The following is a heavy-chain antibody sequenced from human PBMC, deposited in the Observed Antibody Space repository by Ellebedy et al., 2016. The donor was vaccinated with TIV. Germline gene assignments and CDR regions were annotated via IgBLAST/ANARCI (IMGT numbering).Heavy chain of an antibody. CDR2: ISYDATKK. CDR1: GFLFTSYA. D-gene: IGHD3-9*01. V-gene: IGHV3-30*18. CDR3: TKRGDSRYFDN. Sequence: GGSLRLSXEASGFLFTSYAMHWVRQAPGKGLEWVAVISYDATKKYYADSVKGRFTVSRDNSKNTLYLQMNSLRAEDTALYYCTKRGDSRYFDNWGQGTLVTVSS. J-gene: IGHJ4*02.